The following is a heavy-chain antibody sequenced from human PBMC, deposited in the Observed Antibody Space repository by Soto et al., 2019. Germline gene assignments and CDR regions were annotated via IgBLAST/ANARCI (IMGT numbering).Heavy chain of an antibody. CDR3: ASRYLY. CDR1: GDSISNVDYY. D-gene: IGHD3-16*02. V-gene: IGHV4-30-4*01. Sequence: SLTCTFSGDSISNVDYYWSWIRQPPGRGLEWIGYIDSSGSTYYNPSLKSRLTMSVDMSKNQFSLRLTSVTAADTAVYYCASRYLYWGQGLLVTVSS. CDR2: IDSSGST. J-gene: IGHJ4*02.